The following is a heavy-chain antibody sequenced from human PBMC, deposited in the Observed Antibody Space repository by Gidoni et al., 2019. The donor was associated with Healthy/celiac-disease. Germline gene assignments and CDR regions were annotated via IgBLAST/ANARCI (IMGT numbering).Heavy chain of an antibody. D-gene: IGHD3-22*01. CDR2: GNT. Sequence: GNTNYAQKLQGRVTMTTDTSTSTAYMELRSLRSDDTAVYYCARDQTDYYDSSGYPYWGQGTLVTVSS. CDR3: ARDQTDYYDSSGYPY. J-gene: IGHJ4*02. V-gene: IGHV1-18*01.